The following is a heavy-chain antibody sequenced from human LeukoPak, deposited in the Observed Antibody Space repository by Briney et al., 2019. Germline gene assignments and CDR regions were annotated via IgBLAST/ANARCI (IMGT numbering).Heavy chain of an antibody. CDR3: AREGSERYYGSGSYRYYYYYMDV. D-gene: IGHD3-10*01. V-gene: IGHV1-8*01. J-gene: IGHJ6*03. CDR2: MNPNSGNT. Sequence: ASVKVSCKASGYTFTSYDINWVRQATGQGLEWMGWMNPNSGNTGYAQKFQGRVTMTRNTSISTAYMELSSLRSEDTAVYYCAREGSERYYGSGSYRYYYYYMDVWGKGTTVTISS. CDR1: GYTFTSYD.